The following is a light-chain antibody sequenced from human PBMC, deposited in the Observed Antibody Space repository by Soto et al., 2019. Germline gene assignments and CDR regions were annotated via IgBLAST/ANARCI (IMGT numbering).Light chain of an antibody. CDR1: SPRSPIGHHS. CDR2: DND. J-gene: IGLJ1*01. CDR3: GTWDTGLRAYV. V-gene: IGLV1-51*01. Sequence: QSVVTQPPSGSAAPGQKGPISCSGSSPRSPIGHHSVSWYQHLPGTAPKLLIYDNDQRPSGIPARFSGSKSATSATLDITGLQTGDEADYYCGTWDTGLRAYVLGTGTKVTVL.